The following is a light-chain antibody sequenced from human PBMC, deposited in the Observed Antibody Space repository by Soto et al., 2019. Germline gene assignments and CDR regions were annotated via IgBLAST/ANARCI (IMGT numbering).Light chain of an antibody. V-gene: IGLV2-14*01. Sequence: QSVLTQPASVSGSPGQSITISCTGTSSDVGGYNYVSWYQQHPGKAPKLMIYDVSNRPSGVSNRFSGSKSGNTASLTISGLQAEDEVDYYCSPHTLSSTLALFGTGPNVTVL. CDR3: SPHTLSSTLAL. CDR2: DVS. J-gene: IGLJ1*01. CDR1: SSDVGGYNY.